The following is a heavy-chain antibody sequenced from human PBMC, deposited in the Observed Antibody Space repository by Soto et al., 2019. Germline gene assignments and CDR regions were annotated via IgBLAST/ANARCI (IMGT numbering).Heavy chain of an antibody. D-gene: IGHD3-16*01. V-gene: IGHV1-2*02. CDR2: INPNSGAT. Sequence: QVQLVQSGAELKKPGASVKVSCTASGYTFTGYYVHWVRQAPGQGLEWVGWINPNSGATTYAQKFLGRVTMTRYASIITAHMELSSLTSDDTDMYYWARDMVSTIGDFDYWGQGTLVTVSS. J-gene: IGHJ4*02. CDR3: ARDMVSTIGDFDY. CDR1: GYTFTGYY.